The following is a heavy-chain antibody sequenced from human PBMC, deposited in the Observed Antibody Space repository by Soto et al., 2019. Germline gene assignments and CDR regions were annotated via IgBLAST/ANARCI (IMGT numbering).Heavy chain of an antibody. Sequence: ASVKVSCKASGYTFTDFYMHWVRQAPGQGLEWMGWINPNSGGVNYAQKFQGWVTMTRDTSISTAYMDLSGLTSEDTAVYYCARGNGCISPSCYLYYGMDVWGEGTTVTVSS. V-gene: IGHV1-2*04. D-gene: IGHD2-2*01. CDR2: INPNSGGV. CDR1: GYTFTDFY. CDR3: ARGNGCISPSCYLYYGMDV. J-gene: IGHJ6*04.